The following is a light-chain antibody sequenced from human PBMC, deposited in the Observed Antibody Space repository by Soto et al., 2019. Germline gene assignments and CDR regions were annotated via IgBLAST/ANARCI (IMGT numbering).Light chain of an antibody. CDR3: QKWNSSPHP. V-gene: IGKV1-27*01. CDR2: AAS. J-gene: IGKJ4*01. Sequence: DIQMTQSPSSLSASVGDRVTITCRASQDISNYLAWYQQKPGTVPKLLIYAASTLQSGVPSRFSGSESGTDLNLNISSLQPEDVAPYCCQKWNSSPHPFGGGTTVEIK. CDR1: QDISNY.